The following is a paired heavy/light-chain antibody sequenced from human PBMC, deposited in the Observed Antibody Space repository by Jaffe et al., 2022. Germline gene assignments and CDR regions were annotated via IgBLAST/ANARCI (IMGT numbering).Light chain of an antibody. Sequence: EIVLTQSPATLSLSPGERATLSCRASQSVSSYLAWYQQKPGQAPRLLIYDASNRATGIPARFSGSGSGTDFTLTISSLEPEDFAVYYCQQRSNWPRGITFGQGTRLEIK. J-gene: IGKJ5*01. CDR2: DAS. CDR1: QSVSSY. CDR3: QQRSNWPRGIT. V-gene: IGKV3-11*01.
Heavy chain of an antibody. CDR2: INHSGST. Sequence: QVQLQQWGAGLLKPSETLSLTCAVYGGSFSGYYWSWIRQPPGKGLEWIGEINHSGSTNYNPSLKSRVTISVDTSKNQFSLKLSSVTAADTAVYYCAKDRDSSNLPKDYYYYMDVWGKGTTVTVSS. CDR3: AKDRDSSNLPKDYYYYMDV. CDR1: GGSFSGYY. J-gene: IGHJ6*03. V-gene: IGHV4-34*01. D-gene: IGHD6-13*01.